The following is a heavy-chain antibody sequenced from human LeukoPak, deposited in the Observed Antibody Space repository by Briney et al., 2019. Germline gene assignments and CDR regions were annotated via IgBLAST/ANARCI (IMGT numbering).Heavy chain of an antibody. V-gene: IGHV4-61*01. D-gene: IGHD6-13*01. CDR2: IYYSGST. Sequence: SETLSLTCTVSGGSVSSGSYYWSWIRQPPGKGLEWIGYIYYSGSTNYNPSLKSRVTISVDTSKNQFPLKLSSVTAADTAVYYCASRAAADPDCWGQGTLVTVSS. CDR1: GGSVSSGSYY. CDR3: ASRAAADPDC. J-gene: IGHJ4*02.